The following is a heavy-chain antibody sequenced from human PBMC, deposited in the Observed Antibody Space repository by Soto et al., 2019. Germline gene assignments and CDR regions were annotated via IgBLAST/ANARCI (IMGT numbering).Heavy chain of an antibody. CDR2: MSHSGPT. Sequence: QLQESGPGLVKPSGPLSLTCAVSGGSVTTNYWWGWVRQSPVTGLEWIGDMSHSGPTNYSPSLKSRVTLSVDQSKTQFSLELKSVTPADTAVYFCGMSRGYYTIPSWGQGTLVTFSS. V-gene: IGHV4-4*02. J-gene: IGHJ5*02. D-gene: IGHD3-22*01. CDR3: GMSRGYYTIPS. CDR1: GGSVTTNYW.